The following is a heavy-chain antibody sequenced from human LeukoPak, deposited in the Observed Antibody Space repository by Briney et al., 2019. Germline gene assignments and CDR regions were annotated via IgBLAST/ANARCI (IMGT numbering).Heavy chain of an antibody. CDR1: GGSIGSSTYY. J-gene: IGHJ3*02. Sequence: SETLSLTCTVSGGSIGSSTYYWSWIRQPPGKGLEWIGEINHSGSTNYNPSLKSRVTISVDTSKNQFSLKLSSVTAADTAVYYCARGRPPYQWLLSGPNAFDIWGQGTMVTVSS. CDR3: ARGRPPYQWLLSGPNAFDI. CDR2: INHSGST. D-gene: IGHD6-19*01. V-gene: IGHV4-39*07.